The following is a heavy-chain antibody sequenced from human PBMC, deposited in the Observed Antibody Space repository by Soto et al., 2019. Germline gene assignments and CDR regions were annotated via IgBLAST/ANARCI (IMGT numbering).Heavy chain of an antibody. CDR3: ARGPSYSDSYFDH. J-gene: IGHJ4*02. CDR2: ITYDGRRQ. V-gene: IGHV3-30*03. CDR1: GFPFSSYG. D-gene: IGHD4-17*01. Sequence: PGGSLRLSCAASGFPFSSYGMHWVRQAPGKGLEWLSLITYDGRRQYYADSVEGRFTISRDNSKNTVYLQMNSLRLEDTAVYYCARGPSYSDSYFDHWGQGTLVTVSS.